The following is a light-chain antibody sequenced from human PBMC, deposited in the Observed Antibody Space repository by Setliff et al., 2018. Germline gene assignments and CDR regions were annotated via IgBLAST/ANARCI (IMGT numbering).Light chain of an antibody. V-gene: IGLV2-8*01. CDR1: SSDVGGYNY. Sequence: QSVLPQPPSASGSPGQSVTISCTGTSSDVGGYNYVSWYQQHPGKAPKLMIYEVSKWPSGVPDLFPGSKSGDTASLTVSGLQAEDEADYYCSSYAGSNNEVFGTGTKVTVL. CDR2: EVS. J-gene: IGLJ1*01. CDR3: SSYAGSNNEV.